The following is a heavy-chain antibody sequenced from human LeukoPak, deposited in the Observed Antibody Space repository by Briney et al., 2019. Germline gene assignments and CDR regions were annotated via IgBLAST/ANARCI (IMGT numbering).Heavy chain of an antibody. CDR3: ARDLGVGMIDAYRYFDL. CDR2: IKSKTDGGTT. CDR1: GFSFTNAW. V-gene: IGHV3-15*01. J-gene: IGHJ2*01. D-gene: IGHD3-16*01. Sequence: GGSLRLSCAASGFSFTNAWMSWVRQALGKGLEWVGRIKSKTDGGTTDYAAPVKGRFTISRDDSKNSLYLQMNSLKTEDTAVYYCARDLGVGMIDAYRYFDLWGRGTLVTVSS.